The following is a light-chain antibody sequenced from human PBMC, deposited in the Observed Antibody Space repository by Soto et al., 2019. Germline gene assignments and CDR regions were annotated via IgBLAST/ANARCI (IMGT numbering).Light chain of an antibody. CDR1: SSDVGGYNY. J-gene: IGLJ1*01. CDR3: STSTSSSTI. Sequence: QSVLTQPASVSGSPGQSVTISCTGTSSDVGGYNYVSWYQQHPGEAPNLMFYEVSNPPSGVSSRFSGSKSGHTASLTISGLQAEDEADYHCSTSTSSSTIFATGTKLTVL. V-gene: IGLV2-14*01. CDR2: EVS.